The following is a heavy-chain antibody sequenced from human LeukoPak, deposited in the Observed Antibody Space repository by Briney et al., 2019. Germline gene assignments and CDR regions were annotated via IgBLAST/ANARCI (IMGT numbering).Heavy chain of an antibody. CDR1: GFTFSSYA. CDR3: AKVSSSSWYEHFDY. V-gene: IGHV3-23*01. CDR2: ISGSGGST. J-gene: IGHJ4*02. Sequence: PGGSLRLSCAASGFTFSSYAMSWVRQAPGKGLEWVSAISGSGGSTYCADSVKGRFTISRDNSKNTLYLQMNSLRAEDTAVYYCAKVSSSSWYEHFDYWGQGTLVTVSS. D-gene: IGHD6-13*01.